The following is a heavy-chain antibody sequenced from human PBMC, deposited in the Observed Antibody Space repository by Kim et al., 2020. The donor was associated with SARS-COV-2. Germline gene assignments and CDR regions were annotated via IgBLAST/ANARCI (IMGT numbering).Heavy chain of an antibody. CDR2: ISSSSSYI. D-gene: IGHD2-15*01. V-gene: IGHV3-21*01. CDR1: GFTFGDYS. J-gene: IGHJ5*01. Sequence: GGSLRLSCAASGFTFGDYSFIWVRQAPGKGLEWVSSISSSSSYIYYEDSVQGRFTVSRDNAKKSLYLQMNNLRPEDTAVYFCARVILPRFQLFD. CDR3: ARVILPRFQLFD.